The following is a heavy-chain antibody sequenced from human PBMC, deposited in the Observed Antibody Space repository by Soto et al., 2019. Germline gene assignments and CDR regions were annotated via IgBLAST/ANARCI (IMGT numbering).Heavy chain of an antibody. J-gene: IGHJ6*02. D-gene: IGHD3-9*01. CDR1: GFTFSSYA. Sequence: GGSLRLSCAASGFTFSSYAMSWVRQAPGKGLEWVSAISGSGGSTYYADSVRGRFTISRDNSKNTLYLQMNSLRAEDTAVYYCAKGGPDYDILTGYYYYGMDVWGQGTTVTVSS. CDR3: AKGGPDYDILTGYYYYGMDV. V-gene: IGHV3-23*01. CDR2: ISGSGGST.